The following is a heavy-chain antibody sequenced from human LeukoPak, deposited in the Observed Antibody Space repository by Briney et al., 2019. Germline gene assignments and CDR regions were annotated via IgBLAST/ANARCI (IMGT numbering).Heavy chain of an antibody. Sequence: GASVKVSCKASGYTFTGYYMHWVRQAPGQGLEWMGWINPNSGGTNYAQKFQGRVTMTRDTSISTAYMELSRLRSDDTAVYYCARDLRRAGIPYGSGSYYPYWGQGTLVTVSS. J-gene: IGHJ4*02. CDR2: INPNSGGT. CDR3: ARDLRRAGIPYGSGSYYPY. D-gene: IGHD3-10*01. CDR1: GYTFTGYY. V-gene: IGHV1-2*02.